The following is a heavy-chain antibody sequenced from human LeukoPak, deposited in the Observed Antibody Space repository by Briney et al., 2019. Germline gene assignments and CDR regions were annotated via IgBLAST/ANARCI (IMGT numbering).Heavy chain of an antibody. D-gene: IGHD6-13*01. Sequence: ASVKVSCKASGGTFSSYAISWVRQAPGQGLEWMGGIVPIFGTANYAQKFQGRVTITTDESTSTAYMELSSLKSEDTAMYYCARSMAAEGTGPFDPWGQGTLVTVSS. V-gene: IGHV1-69*05. CDR3: ARSMAAEGTGPFDP. CDR2: IVPIFGTA. J-gene: IGHJ5*02. CDR1: GGTFSSYA.